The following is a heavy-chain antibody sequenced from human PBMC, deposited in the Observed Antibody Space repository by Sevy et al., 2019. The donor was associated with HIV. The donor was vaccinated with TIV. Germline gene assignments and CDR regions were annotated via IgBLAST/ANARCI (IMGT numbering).Heavy chain of an antibody. D-gene: IGHD2-8*02. J-gene: IGHJ3*02. V-gene: IGHV3-30*02. CDR2: ITYDGSNK. CDR3: ARDRKVVLVVYAIPFDAFDI. Sequence: GGSLRLSCAASGFTFSYYGIHWVRQAPGKGLEWVAFITYDGSNKHYADSVKGRFTISRDNSENTLYLQMNSLRAEDTGRYYCARDRKVVLVVYAIPFDAFDIWGQGTLVTVSS. CDR1: GFTFSYYG.